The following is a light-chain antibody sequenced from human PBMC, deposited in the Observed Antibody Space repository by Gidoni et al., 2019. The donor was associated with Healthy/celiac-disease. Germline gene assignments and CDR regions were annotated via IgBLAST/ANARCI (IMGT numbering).Light chain of an antibody. Sequence: SSDVGGYNYVSWYQQHPGKAPKLMIYEVSNRPSGVSNRFSGSKSGNTASLTISGLQAEDEADYYCSSYTSSSTLEVFGGGTKLTVL. CDR2: EVS. V-gene: IGLV2-14*01. CDR1: SSDVGGYNY. J-gene: IGLJ2*01. CDR3: SSYTSSSTLEV.